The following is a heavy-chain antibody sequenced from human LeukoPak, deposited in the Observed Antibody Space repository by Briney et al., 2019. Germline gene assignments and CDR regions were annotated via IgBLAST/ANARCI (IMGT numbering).Heavy chain of an antibody. J-gene: IGHJ5*02. V-gene: IGHV1-8*01. CDR2: MNPNSGNT. CDR3: ARVRGDYDFWSGSNWFDP. D-gene: IGHD3-3*01. Sequence: GASVKVSCKASGYTFTSYDINWVRQATGQGLESMGWMNPNSGNTGYAQKFQGRVTMTRNTSISTAYMELSSLRSEDTAVYYCARVRGDYDFWSGSNWFDPWGQGTLVTVSS. CDR1: GYTFTSYD.